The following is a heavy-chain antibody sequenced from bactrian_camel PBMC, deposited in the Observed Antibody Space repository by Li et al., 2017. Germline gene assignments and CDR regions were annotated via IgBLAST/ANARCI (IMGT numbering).Heavy chain of an antibody. V-gene: IGHV3S1*01. CDR3: AARVDGGYEYNVLSPKTYDY. J-gene: IGHJ4*01. CDR2: IYTRLSSI. CDR1: GYTMNMYC. D-gene: IGHD2*01. Sequence: HVQLVESGGGSARPGVSLNLTCAASGYTMNMYCMGWFRRAPGKEREAVAAIYTRLSSIYYADSVKGRFTISQDNNWNTLYLQLNSLKPEDTAMYTCAARVDGGYEYNVLSPKTYDYWSQGTQVTVS.